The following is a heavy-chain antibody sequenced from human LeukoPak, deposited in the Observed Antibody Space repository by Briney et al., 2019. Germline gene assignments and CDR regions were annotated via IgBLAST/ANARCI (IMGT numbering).Heavy chain of an antibody. V-gene: IGHV3-64D*06. CDR1: GFTFSTYW. J-gene: IGHJ4*02. D-gene: IGHD6-13*01. CDR2: ISSNGGST. Sequence: TGGSLRLSCAASGFTFSTYWMHWVRQAPGKGLEYVSAISSNGGSTYYADSVKGRFTISRDNSKNTLYLQMSSLRAEDTAVYYCVKGGSSWYGGSYYWGQGTLVTVSS. CDR3: VKGGSSWYGGSYY.